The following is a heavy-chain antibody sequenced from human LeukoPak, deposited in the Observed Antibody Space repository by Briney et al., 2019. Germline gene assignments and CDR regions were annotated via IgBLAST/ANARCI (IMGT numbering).Heavy chain of an antibody. CDR2: INSDESST. CDR1: GSTLNTYW. D-gene: IGHD3-10*02. J-gene: IGHJ3*01. CDR3: ARGAYVLDL. Sequence: GGSLRLSCAASGSTLNTYWMHWVRQAPGKGLVWVSRINSDESSTSYVDSVKGRFTISRDNAKNILYLQMNSLRVEDTAVYFCARGAYVLDLWGQGTMVTVSS. V-gene: IGHV3-74*01.